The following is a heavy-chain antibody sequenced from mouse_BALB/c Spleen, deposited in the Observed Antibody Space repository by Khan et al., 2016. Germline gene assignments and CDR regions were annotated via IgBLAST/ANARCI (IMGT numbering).Heavy chain of an antibody. CDR2: IGFSGST. CDR3: VRLGYYDYYFDY. V-gene: IGHV3-2*02. Sequence: VQLKESGPGLVKPSQSLSLTCTVTGYSITSDYAWNWIRQFPGNKLEWMGYIGFSGSTFYNPSLKSRISISRDPSKNQFFLQLNSVTTEDTATYYCVRLGYYDYYFDYWGQGTTLTVSS. D-gene: IGHD2-3*01. CDR1: GYSITSDYA. J-gene: IGHJ2*01.